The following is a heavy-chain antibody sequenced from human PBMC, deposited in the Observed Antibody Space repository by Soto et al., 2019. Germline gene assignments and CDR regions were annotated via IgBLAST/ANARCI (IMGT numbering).Heavy chain of an antibody. J-gene: IGHJ5*02. V-gene: IGHV1-69*08. CDR2: IIPILGIA. D-gene: IGHD1-26*01. Sequence: QVQLVQSGAEVKKPGSSVKVYCKASGGTLSSYTISWVRQTPGQGLEWMGRIIPILGIANYGQKFQGRVTITADKSTSTAYMELSSLRSEDTAVYYCAREHSGSYGVGFDPWGQGTLVTVSS. CDR3: AREHSGSYGVGFDP. CDR1: GGTLSSYT.